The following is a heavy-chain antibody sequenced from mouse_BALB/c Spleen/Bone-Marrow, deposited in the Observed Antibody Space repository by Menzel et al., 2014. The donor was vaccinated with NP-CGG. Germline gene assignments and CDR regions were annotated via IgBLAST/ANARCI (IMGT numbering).Heavy chain of an antibody. CDR2: IVPSTAYS. Sequence: VQLVESGAELARPGASVRMSCKASGSSFTSYTIHWLKQRPGQGLEWIAYIVPSTAYSNYNQKFKDRATLTADQSSSPASRQLSSLTSEDSAVYYCAREGTEDGCYGHFYYWGPGTTLTVS. D-gene: IGHD2-3*01. CDR3: AREGTEDGCYGHFYY. V-gene: IGHV1-4*01. CDR1: GSSFTSYT. J-gene: IGHJ2*01.